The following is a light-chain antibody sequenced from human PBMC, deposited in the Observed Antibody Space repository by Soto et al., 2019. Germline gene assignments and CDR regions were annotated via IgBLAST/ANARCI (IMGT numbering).Light chain of an antibody. CDR3: GTWDSSLSAGV. J-gene: IGLJ2*01. V-gene: IGLV1-51*01. CDR2: DNY. CDR1: SSNIGNNY. Sequence: QSVLTQPPSVSAAPGQTVIISCSGSSSNIGNNYVSWYQQLPGTAPKLLIFDNYKRPSGIPDRFSGSKSGTSATLGITGLQTGDEADYYCGTWDSSLSAGVFGGGTKLTVL.